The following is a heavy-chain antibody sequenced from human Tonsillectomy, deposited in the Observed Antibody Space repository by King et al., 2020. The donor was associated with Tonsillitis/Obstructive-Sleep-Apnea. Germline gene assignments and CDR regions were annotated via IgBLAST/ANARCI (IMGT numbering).Heavy chain of an antibody. Sequence: VQLPQWGAGLLKPSETLSLTCAVYGGSFSGYYWSWIRQPPGKGLEWIGEINHSGSTNYNPSLKSRVTISVDTSKNQFSLKLSSVTAADTAVYYCARGRYSSGWYAANWFDPWGQGTLVTVSS. V-gene: IGHV4-34*01. D-gene: IGHD6-19*01. CDR3: ARGRYSSGWYAANWFDP. J-gene: IGHJ5*02. CDR1: GGSFSGYY. CDR2: INHSGST.